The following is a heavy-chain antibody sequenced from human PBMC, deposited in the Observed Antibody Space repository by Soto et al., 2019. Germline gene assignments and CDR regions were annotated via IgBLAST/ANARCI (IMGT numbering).Heavy chain of an antibody. CDR3: AKRMVGWYFDL. D-gene: IGHD2-15*01. V-gene: IGHV3-23*01. J-gene: IGHJ2*01. Sequence: EVQLLESGGGLVQPGGSLRLSCAASGFTFSSYAMNWVRQAPGKGLEWVSVISGSGGSTYYADSVKGRFTISRDNSKNTLYLRMNSLRAGDTAVYYCAKRMVGWYFDLWGSGTLVTVSS. CDR2: ISGSGGST. CDR1: GFTFSSYA.